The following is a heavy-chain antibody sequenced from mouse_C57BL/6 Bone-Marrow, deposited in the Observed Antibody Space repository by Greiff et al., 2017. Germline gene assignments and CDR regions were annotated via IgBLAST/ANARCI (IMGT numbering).Heavy chain of an antibody. J-gene: IGHJ2*01. Sequence: VKLQQSGPELVKPGASVKISCKASGYAFSSSWMNWVKQRPGKGLEWIGRIYPGDGDTNYNGKFKGKATLTAAKSSSTAYMQLSSLTSEDSAVYFCARSWLLQGYWGQGTTLTVSS. CDR3: ARSWLLQGY. D-gene: IGHD2-3*01. CDR2: IYPGDGDT. CDR1: GYAFSSSW. V-gene: IGHV1-82*01.